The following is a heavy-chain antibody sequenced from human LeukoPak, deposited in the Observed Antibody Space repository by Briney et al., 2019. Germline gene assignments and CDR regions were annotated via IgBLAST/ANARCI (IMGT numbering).Heavy chain of an antibody. CDR1: GGSISSYY. D-gene: IGHD3-10*01. V-gene: IGHV4-4*07. Sequence: SETLSLTCTVSGGSISSYYWSWIRQPAGKALEWIGRIYTSGSTNYNPSLKSRVTISVDTSKNHFSLKLNSVTAADTAVYYCAKPSNYYGSATDAFDFWGQGTMVTVSS. CDR3: AKPSNYYGSATDAFDF. CDR2: IYTSGST. J-gene: IGHJ3*01.